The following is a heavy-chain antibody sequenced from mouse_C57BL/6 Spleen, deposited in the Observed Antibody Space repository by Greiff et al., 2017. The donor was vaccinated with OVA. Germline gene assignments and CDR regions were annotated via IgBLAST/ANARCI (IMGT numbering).Heavy chain of an antibody. D-gene: IGHD2-1*01. CDR2: ISGGGGNT. CDR1: GFTFSSYT. V-gene: IGHV5-9*01. Sequence: EVKLVESGGGLVKPGGSLKLSCAASGFTFSSYTMSWVRQTPEKRLEWVATISGGGGNTYYPDSVKGRFTISRDNAKNTLYLQMSSLRSEDTALYYCARDGGNYGYWYFDVWGTGTTVTVSS. CDR3: ARDGGNYGYWYFDV. J-gene: IGHJ1*03.